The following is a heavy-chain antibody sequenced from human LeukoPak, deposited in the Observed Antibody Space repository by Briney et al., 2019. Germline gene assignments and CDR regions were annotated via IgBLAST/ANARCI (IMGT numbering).Heavy chain of an antibody. D-gene: IGHD3-22*01. CDR3: ARDQDYYDSSGYSLFDY. CDR2: ISSSSSYI. V-gene: IGHV3-21*01. J-gene: IGHJ4*02. CDR1: GFTFSSYS. Sequence: PGGSLRLSCAASGFTFSSYSMNWVRQAPGKGLEWVSSISSSSSYIYYADSVKGRFTISRDNAKNSLYLQMNSLRAEDTAGYYCARDQDYYDSSGYSLFDYWGQGTLVTVSS.